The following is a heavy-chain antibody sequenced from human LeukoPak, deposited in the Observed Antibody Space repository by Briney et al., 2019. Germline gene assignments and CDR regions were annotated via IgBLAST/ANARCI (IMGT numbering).Heavy chain of an antibody. Sequence: GGSLGLSCAASGFTFSSYWMSWVRQAPGKGLEWVANIKQDGSEKYYADSVKGRFTISRDNSKNTLYLQMNSLRAEDTAVYYCAKDSVIAAYCSSTSCYPSLDYWGQGTLVTVSS. D-gene: IGHD2-2*01. J-gene: IGHJ4*02. CDR2: IKQDGSEK. CDR3: AKDSVIAAYCSSTSCYPSLDY. CDR1: GFTFSSYW. V-gene: IGHV3-7*01.